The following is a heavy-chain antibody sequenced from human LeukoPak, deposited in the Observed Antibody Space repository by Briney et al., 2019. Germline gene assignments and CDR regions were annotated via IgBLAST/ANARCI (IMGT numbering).Heavy chain of an antibody. CDR2: IRSKAYSGTT. CDR3: TSGTTVTTGRYYYGMDV. Sequence: GRSLRLSCTASGFTFGDYAMSWVRQAPGKGLEWVGFIRSKAYSGTTEYAASVKGRFTISRDDSKSIAYLQMNSLKTEDTAVYYCTSGTTVTTGRYYYGMDVWGKGTTVTVSS. V-gene: IGHV3-49*04. D-gene: IGHD4-17*01. J-gene: IGHJ6*04. CDR1: GFTFGDYA.